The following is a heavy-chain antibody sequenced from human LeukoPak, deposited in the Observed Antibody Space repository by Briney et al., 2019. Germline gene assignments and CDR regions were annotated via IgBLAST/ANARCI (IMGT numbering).Heavy chain of an antibody. J-gene: IGHJ6*02. CDR3: ARANIVLMAGNGMDV. Sequence: SETLSLTCAVYGGSFSGYYWSWIRQPPGKGLEWIGEINHSGSTNYNPSLKSRVTISVDTSKNQFSLKLSSVTAADTAVYYCARANIVLMAGNGMDVWGQGTTVTVSS. V-gene: IGHV4-34*01. D-gene: IGHD2-8*01. CDR1: GGSFSGYY. CDR2: INHSGST.